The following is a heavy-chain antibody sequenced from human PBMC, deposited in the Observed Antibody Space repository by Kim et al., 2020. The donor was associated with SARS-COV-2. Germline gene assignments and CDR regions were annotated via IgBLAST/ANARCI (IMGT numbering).Heavy chain of an antibody. CDR2: IIPIFGTA. V-gene: IGHV1-69*13. J-gene: IGHJ4*02. D-gene: IGHD6-19*01. CDR1: GGTFSSYA. CDR3: ALSIAVAGTWVYFDY. Sequence: SVKVSCKASGGTFSSYAISWVRQAPGQGLEWMGGIIPIFGTANYAQKFQGRVTITADESTSTAYMELSSLRSEDTAVYYCALSIAVAGTWVYFDYWGQGTLVTVSS.